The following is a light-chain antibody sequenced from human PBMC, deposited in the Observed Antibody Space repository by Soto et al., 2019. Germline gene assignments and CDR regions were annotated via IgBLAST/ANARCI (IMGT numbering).Light chain of an antibody. Sequence: SYELTQPPSESVAPGETASISCGGDRIGRKSVHWYQQKPGQAPVLVMYYDNDRPSEIPERFSGFNSGNTATLDISGVEAGDEADYYCQVWYTSSDHYVFGPGTKLTVL. J-gene: IGLJ1*01. CDR1: RIGRKS. CDR2: YDN. CDR3: QVWYTSSDHYV. V-gene: IGLV3-21*04.